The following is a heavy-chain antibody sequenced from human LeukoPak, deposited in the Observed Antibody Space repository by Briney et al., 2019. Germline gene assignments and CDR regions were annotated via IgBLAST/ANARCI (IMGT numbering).Heavy chain of an antibody. CDR1: GFTFSSYG. CDR3: AKDSVVVTATGDDFDI. J-gene: IGHJ3*02. Sequence: PGRSLRLSCAASGFTFSSYGMHWVRQAPGKGLEWVAVISYDGSNKYYADSVKGRFTISRDNSKNTLYLQMNSLRAEDTAVYYCAKDSVVVTATGDDFDIWGKRTMVTVS. D-gene: IGHD2-15*01. CDR2: ISYDGSNK. V-gene: IGHV3-30*18.